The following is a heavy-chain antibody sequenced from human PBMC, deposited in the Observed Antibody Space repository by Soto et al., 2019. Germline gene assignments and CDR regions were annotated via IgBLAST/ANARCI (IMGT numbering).Heavy chain of an antibody. CDR1: GYTLTDLS. CDR3: ATDTGYSSSWYEYFQH. V-gene: IGHV1-24*01. D-gene: IGHD6-13*01. Sequence: ASVTVSCQVSGYTLTDLSMHLVRQAPGKGLEWMGGFDPEDGETIYAQKFQGRVTMTEDTSTDTAYMELSSLRSEDTAVYYCATDTGYSSSWYEYFQHWGQGTLVTVSS. J-gene: IGHJ1*01. CDR2: FDPEDGET.